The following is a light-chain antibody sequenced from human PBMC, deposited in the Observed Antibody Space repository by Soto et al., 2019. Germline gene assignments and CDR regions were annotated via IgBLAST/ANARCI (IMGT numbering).Light chain of an antibody. CDR3: CSYAGSRRV. Sequence: QSALTQPASVSGSPGQSITISCTGTSSDVGRYNLVSWYRQHPGKAPKLMIYEASKRPSGVSNRFSGSKSGNTASLTVSGLQAEDEADYYCCSYAGSRRVFGGGTKVTVL. CDR1: SSDVGRYNL. J-gene: IGLJ3*02. V-gene: IGLV2-23*01. CDR2: EAS.